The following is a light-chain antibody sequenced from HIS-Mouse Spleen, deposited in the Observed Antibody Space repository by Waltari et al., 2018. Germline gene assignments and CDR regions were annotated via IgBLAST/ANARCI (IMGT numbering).Light chain of an antibody. Sequence: EVVMTQSPLSLPVTLGQPASISCRSSQSLVHSDGNTYLNWFQQRPGQSPRRLIYKVSNRDSGVPDRFSGSGSGTDFTLNISRVEAEDVGVYYCMQGTHWLLTFGGGTKVDIK. CDR2: KVS. CDR3: MQGTHWLLT. V-gene: IGKV2-30*02. CDR1: QSLVHSDGNTY. J-gene: IGKJ4*01.